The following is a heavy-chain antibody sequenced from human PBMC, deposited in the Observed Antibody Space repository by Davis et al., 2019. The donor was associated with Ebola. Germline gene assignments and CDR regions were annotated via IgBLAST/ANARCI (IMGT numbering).Heavy chain of an antibody. CDR1: GDSVSNEFAA. D-gene: IGHD2-15*01. CDR3: VRDRGFVGYCSGVGRCFHYWLDS. Sequence: MPSETLSLTCAISGDSVSNEFAAWNWIRQSPSRGLEWLGRTYFRSRWHEEYAPSLENRIMIKADTSKNQISLQLKSVTPEDTAVYYCVRDRGFVGYCSGVGRCFHYWLDSWGQGSRVTVSS. J-gene: IGHJ5*01. CDR2: TYFRSRWHE. V-gene: IGHV6-1*01.